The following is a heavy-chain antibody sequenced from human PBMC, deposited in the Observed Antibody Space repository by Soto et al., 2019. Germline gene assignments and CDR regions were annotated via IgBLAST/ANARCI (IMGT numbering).Heavy chain of an antibody. CDR2: IGPLEDT. D-gene: IGHD3-10*01. Sequence: WGALRVSCGSSVFIFRMYGMHWVRQVTGKSLDLVAAIGPLEDTFYPVSLKGRFTISRDSAKNSLYLQINSLRAGDTAVYYCARGLRHRSGSDRPGPIDGFDLWGQGTVVTVSS. J-gene: IGHJ3*01. CDR3: ARGLRHRSGSDRPGPIDGFDL. CDR1: VFIFRMYG. V-gene: IGHV3-13*01.